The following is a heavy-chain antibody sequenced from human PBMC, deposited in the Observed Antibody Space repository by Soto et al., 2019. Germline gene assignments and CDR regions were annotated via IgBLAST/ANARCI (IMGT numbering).Heavy chain of an antibody. Sequence: EVQLAESGGGLVLTGGSLRLSCAASGFSFVSYWMHWVRQVPGEGLEWVSRINGNADNSDYADSVKGRFTISRDNAMNRLYVQMDSLRADDTGGYYGVRDFRGAVAGSEFDHWGQGTLGTVSS. V-gene: IGHV3-74*01. CDR3: VRDFRGAVAGSEFDH. D-gene: IGHD6-19*01. CDR1: GFSFVSYW. J-gene: IGHJ4*02. CDR2: INGNADNS.